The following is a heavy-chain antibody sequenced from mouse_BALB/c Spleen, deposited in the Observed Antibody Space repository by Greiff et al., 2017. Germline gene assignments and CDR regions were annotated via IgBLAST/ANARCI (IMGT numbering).Heavy chain of an antibody. V-gene: IGHV2-9*02. D-gene: IGHD1-1*01. CDR1: GFSLTSYG. CDR3: ARGKYGSSPYWYFDV. CDR2: IWAGGST. Sequence: VQLKESGPGLVAPSQSLSITCTVSGFSLTSYGVHWVRQPPGKGLEWLGVIWAGGSTNYNSALMSRLSISKDNSKSQVFLKMNSLQTDDTAMYYCARGKYGSSPYWYFDVWGAGTTVTVSS. J-gene: IGHJ1*01.